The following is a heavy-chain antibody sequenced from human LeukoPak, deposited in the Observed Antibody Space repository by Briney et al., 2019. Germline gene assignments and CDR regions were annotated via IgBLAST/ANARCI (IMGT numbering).Heavy chain of an antibody. CDR3: ARDLYATVAANLPLLWFDP. V-gene: IGHV1-2*02. CDR1: GYTFTTYG. D-gene: IGHD2-15*01. CDR2: INPNSGGT. Sequence: ASVKVSCKASGYTFTTYGVSWVRQAPGQGLEWMGWINPNSGGTNYAQKFQGRVTMTRDTSISTAYMELSRLRSDDTAVYYCARDLYATVAANLPLLWFDPWGQGTLVTVSS. J-gene: IGHJ5*02.